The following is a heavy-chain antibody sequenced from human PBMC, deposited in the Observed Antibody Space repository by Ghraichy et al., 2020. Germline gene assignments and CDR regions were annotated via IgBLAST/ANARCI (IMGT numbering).Heavy chain of an antibody. D-gene: IGHD4-17*01. CDR3: IKDIRPGGADV. CDR2: IDWNSGRI. Sequence: GGSLRLSCAAPGFTFDGYAMHWVRQAPGKGLEWVSGIDWNSGRIAYADSAEGRFTISRDDAKNSLYLQMNSLRPEDTALYYCIKDIRPGGADVWGQGTTVTVSS. J-gene: IGHJ6*02. V-gene: IGHV3-9*01. CDR1: GFTFDGYA.